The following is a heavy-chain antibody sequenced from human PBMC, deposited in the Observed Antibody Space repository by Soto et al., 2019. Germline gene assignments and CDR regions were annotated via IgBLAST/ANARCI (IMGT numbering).Heavy chain of an antibody. Sequence: PGGSLRLSCAASGFTFSNAWMNWVRQAPGKGLEWVGRIKSKSIGGTVNYAAPVKGRFTISRDDSGNTLYLQMNSLKTEDTAVYYCATCGGDCYLNYWGQGALVTVPS. J-gene: IGHJ4*02. CDR2: IKSKSIGGTV. D-gene: IGHD2-21*02. CDR1: GFTFSNAW. V-gene: IGHV3-15*01. CDR3: ATCGGDCYLNY.